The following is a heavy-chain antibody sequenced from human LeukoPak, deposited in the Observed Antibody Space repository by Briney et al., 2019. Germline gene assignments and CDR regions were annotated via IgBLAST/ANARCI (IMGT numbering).Heavy chain of an antibody. J-gene: IGHJ4*02. CDR2: IKSKTDGGTT. V-gene: IGHV3-15*07. D-gene: IGHD3-22*01. CDR1: GFTFSNAW. Sequence: GSLRLSCVASGFTFSNAWLNWVRQAPGKGLEWVGRIKSKTDGGTTDYAAPVKGRFTMSRDDSKNTLYLQMNSLKTEDTAVYYCTTDGIGYLFNDWGQGSLVIVSS. CDR3: TTDGIGYLFND.